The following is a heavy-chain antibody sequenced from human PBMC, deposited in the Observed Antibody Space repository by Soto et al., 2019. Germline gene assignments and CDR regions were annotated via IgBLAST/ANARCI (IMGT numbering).Heavy chain of an antibody. Sequence: GGSLRLSCTASGFTFGDYAMSWFRQAPGKGLEWVGFIRSKAYGGTTEYAASVKGRFTISRDDSKSIAYLQMNSLKTEDTAVYYCTRVTIAAVGYYYGMDVWGQGTTVTVSS. CDR2: IRSKAYGGTT. V-gene: IGHV3-49*03. CDR1: GFTFGDYA. J-gene: IGHJ6*02. CDR3: TRVTIAAVGYYYGMDV. D-gene: IGHD6-13*01.